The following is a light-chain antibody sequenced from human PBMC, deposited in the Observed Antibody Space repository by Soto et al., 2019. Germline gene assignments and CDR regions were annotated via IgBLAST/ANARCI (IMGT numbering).Light chain of an antibody. CDR2: DVS. V-gene: IGLV2-14*01. Sequence: QSALTQPASVSGSPGQSITISCTGTSSDVGGYNYVSWYQQHPGKAPKLMIYDVSNRPSGVSNRFSGSKSGNTASLTISGLAADDEADYCCSSYTSSSTNVFGTGTKVTVL. CDR1: SSDVGGYNY. CDR3: SSYTSSSTNV. J-gene: IGLJ1*01.